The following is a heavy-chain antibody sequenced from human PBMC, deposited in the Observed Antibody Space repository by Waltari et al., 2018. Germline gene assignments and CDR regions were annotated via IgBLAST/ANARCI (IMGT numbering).Heavy chain of an antibody. D-gene: IGHD1-26*01. V-gene: IGHV3-53*01. CDR1: GFTVSSNY. CDR2: IYSGGST. CDR3: ARGKRYSGSSTLNYYFDY. J-gene: IGHJ4*02. Sequence: EVQLVESGGGLIQPGGSLRLSCAASGFTVSSNYMSWVRQAPGRGLEWVSVIYSGGSTYYADSVKGRFTISRDNSKNTLYLQMNSLRSEDTAVYYCARGKRYSGSSTLNYYFDYWGQGTLVTVSS.